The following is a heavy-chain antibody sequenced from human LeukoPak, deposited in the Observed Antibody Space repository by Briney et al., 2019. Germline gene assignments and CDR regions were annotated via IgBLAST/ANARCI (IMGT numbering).Heavy chain of an antibody. V-gene: IGHV3-21*01. J-gene: IGHJ4*02. Sequence: GGSLRLSCAASGFTVSSNYMSWVRQAPGKGLDWVSSISSVGSYIYYEDSVKGRFTISRDNAKNSLYLQMNSLRAEDTAVYFCARDYYDSSGYPRLFDYWGQGTLVTVSS. CDR3: ARDYYDSSGYPRLFDY. CDR2: ISSVGSYI. D-gene: IGHD3-22*01. CDR1: GFTVSSNY.